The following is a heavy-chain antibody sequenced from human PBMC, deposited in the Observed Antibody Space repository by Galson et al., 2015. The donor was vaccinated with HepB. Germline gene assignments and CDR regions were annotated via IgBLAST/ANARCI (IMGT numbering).Heavy chain of an antibody. CDR1: GYSFTSYW. Sequence: QSGAEVKKPGESLKISCTGSGYSFTSYWIGWVRQMPGKGLEWMGIIYPGDSDTRYSPSFQGQVTISADKSISTAYLQWSSLKASDTAMYYCARIGTRGSMVRGFDYWGQGTLVTVSS. J-gene: IGHJ4*02. V-gene: IGHV5-51*03. CDR2: IYPGDSDT. D-gene: IGHD3-10*01. CDR3: ARIGTRGSMVRGFDY.